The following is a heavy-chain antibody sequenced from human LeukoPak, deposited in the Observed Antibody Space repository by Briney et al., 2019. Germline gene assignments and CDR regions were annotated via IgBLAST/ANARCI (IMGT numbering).Heavy chain of an antibody. Sequence: SETLSLTCAVYGGSLSGYYWSWIRQPPGKGLEWIGEINHSGSTNYNPSLKSRVTISVDTSKNQFSLKLSSVTAADTAVYYCARGPIRHDYVWGSYRYSTLFDYWGQGTLVTVSS. CDR3: ARGPIRHDYVWGSYRYSTLFDY. D-gene: IGHD3-16*02. V-gene: IGHV4-34*01. CDR2: INHSGST. CDR1: GGSLSGYY. J-gene: IGHJ4*02.